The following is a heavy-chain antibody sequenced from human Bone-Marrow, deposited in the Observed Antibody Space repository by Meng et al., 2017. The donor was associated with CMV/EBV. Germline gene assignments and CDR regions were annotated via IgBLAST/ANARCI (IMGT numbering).Heavy chain of an antibody. D-gene: IGHD3-3*01. CDR2: ISYDGSNK. J-gene: IGHJ6*02. V-gene: IGHV3-30*04. CDR3: ARGYYDFWSGGGGMDV. Sequence: GGSLRLSCAASGFTFSSYAMHWVRQAPGKGLEWVAVISYDGSNKYYADSVKGRFTISRDNSKNTLYLQMNSLRAEDTAVYYCARGYYDFWSGGGGMDVWGQGTTVTVSS. CDR1: GFTFSSYA.